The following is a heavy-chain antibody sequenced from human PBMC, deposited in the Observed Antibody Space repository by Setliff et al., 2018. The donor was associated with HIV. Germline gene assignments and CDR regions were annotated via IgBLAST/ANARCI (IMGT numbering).Heavy chain of an antibody. CDR3: ARDYMRVVPWGAFDL. J-gene: IGHJ3*01. Sequence: SETLSLTCNVSGGSINSYYWSWIRQSPGKGLEWIGYIYYGGSTNYNPSLKRRATIAVDTSKRQISLKLSSVTAADTAVYYCARDYMRVVPWGAFDLWGQGTMVTVSS. D-gene: IGHD2-21*01. CDR1: GGSINSYY. CDR2: IYYGGST. V-gene: IGHV4-59*01.